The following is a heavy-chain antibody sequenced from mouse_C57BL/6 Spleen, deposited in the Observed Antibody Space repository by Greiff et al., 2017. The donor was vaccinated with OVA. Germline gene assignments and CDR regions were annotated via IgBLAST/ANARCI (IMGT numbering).Heavy chain of an antibody. CDR3: ARVDLLRPLYAMDY. D-gene: IGHD1-1*01. V-gene: IGHV1-55*01. J-gene: IGHJ4*01. CDR1: GYTFTSYW. CDR2: IYPGSGST. Sequence: QVQLQQPGAELVKPGASVKMSCKASGYTFTSYWITWVKQRPGQGLEWIGDIYPGSGSTNYNEKFKSKATLTVDTSSSTAYMRLSSQTSEDSAVYYCARVDLLRPLYAMDYWGQGTSVTVSS.